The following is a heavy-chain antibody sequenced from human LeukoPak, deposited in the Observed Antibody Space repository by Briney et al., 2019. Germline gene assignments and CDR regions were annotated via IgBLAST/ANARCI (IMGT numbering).Heavy chain of an antibody. Sequence: SETLSLTCTVSGDSISTSNSYWGWIRQPPGKGLEWIGSIYYSGNTYYNPSLKSRVTMSVDTSKNQFSLKLSSVTAADTAVYYCARVANGDYYYYYYMDVWGKGTTVTISS. V-gene: IGHV4-39*07. CDR2: IYYSGNT. D-gene: IGHD4-17*01. J-gene: IGHJ6*03. CDR3: ARVANGDYYYYYYMDV. CDR1: GDSISTSNSY.